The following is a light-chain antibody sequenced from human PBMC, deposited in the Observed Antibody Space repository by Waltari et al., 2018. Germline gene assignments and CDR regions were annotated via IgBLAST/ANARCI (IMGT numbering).Light chain of an antibody. J-gene: IGLJ2*01. CDR1: SNDVGGYNS. Sequence: QSALTQPASVSGSPGQSVTIFCAGTSNDVGGYNSVSLYQEHPGQAPRVIIYDVSDRPSGVSGRFSGSKSGNTASLTISGLQAEDEADYYCSSQSSNDVVLFGGGTKLTVL. V-gene: IGLV2-14*01. CDR3: SSQSSNDVVL. CDR2: DVS.